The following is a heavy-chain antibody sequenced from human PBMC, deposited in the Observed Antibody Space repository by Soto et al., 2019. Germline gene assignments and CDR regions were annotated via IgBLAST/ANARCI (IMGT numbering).Heavy chain of an antibody. D-gene: IGHD6-6*01. Sequence: VQLVESGGVVVQPGGSLRLSCAASGFTFDDYTMHWVRQAPGKGLEWVSLISWDGGSTYYADSVKGRFTISRDNSKNSLYLQMHSLRTEDTALYYCAKDIASCSSASVGGFIDYWGQGTLVTVSS. J-gene: IGHJ4*02. CDR3: AKDIASCSSASVGGFIDY. V-gene: IGHV3-43*01. CDR2: ISWDGGST. CDR1: GFTFDDYT.